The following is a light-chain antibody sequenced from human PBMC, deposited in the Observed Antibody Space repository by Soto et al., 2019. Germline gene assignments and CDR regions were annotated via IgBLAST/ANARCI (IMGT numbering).Light chain of an antibody. V-gene: IGLV2-14*01. J-gene: IGLJ3*02. CDR3: SSYARSSSLVV. CDR2: EVS. CDR1: SSDIGYYNY. Sequence: QSVLTQPASVSRSPGQWITISCTGTSSDIGYYNYVSWYRQDPGKAPKLILYEVSNRPSGVSNRFSGSKSGKTASLTISGLQAEDEADYYCSSYARSSSLVVFGGGP.